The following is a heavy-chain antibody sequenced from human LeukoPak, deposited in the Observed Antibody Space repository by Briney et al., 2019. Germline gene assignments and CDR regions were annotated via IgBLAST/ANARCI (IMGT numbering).Heavy chain of an antibody. CDR1: GFTFSSYA. Sequence: GGSLRLSCAASGFTFSSYAMHWVRQAPGKGLEWVAVISYDGSNKYYADSVKGRFTISRDNSKNTLYLQMNSLRAEDTALYHCARDLPYCTNGVCYGVAFDIWGQGTMVTVSS. V-gene: IGHV3-30-3*01. CDR3: ARDLPYCTNGVCYGVAFDI. CDR2: ISYDGSNK. J-gene: IGHJ3*02. D-gene: IGHD2-8*01.